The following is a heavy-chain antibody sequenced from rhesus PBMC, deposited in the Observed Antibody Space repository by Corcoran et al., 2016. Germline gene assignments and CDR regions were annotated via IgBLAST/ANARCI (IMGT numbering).Heavy chain of an antibody. D-gene: IGHD5-12*01. J-gene: IGHJ4*01. CDR2: IYGGGGSS. Sequence: QVQSQESGPGLVKPSETLSLTCAVSGGSISGYYYWSWIRQPPGKGLEWIGSIYGGGGSSYPNPSLGSRVTLSVATSKNQFSLNLSSVTAADTAVYYCASPGYSYSFAYFDYWGQGVLVTVSS. V-gene: IGHV4S14*01. CDR1: GGSISGYYY. CDR3: ASPGYSYSFAYFDY.